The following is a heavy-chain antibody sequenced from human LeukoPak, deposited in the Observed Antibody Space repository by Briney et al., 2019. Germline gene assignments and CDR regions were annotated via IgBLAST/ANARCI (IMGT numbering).Heavy chain of an antibody. CDR1: GGSISSYY. D-gene: IGHD4-23*01. V-gene: IGHV4-59*08. Sequence: SETLSLTCTVSGGSISSYYWSWIRQPPGKGLEWIGYIYCSGSTNYNPFLKSRVTISVDTSKNQFSLKLSSVTAADTAVYYCARVTVGVHIDYWGQGTLVTVSS. CDR2: IYCSGST. CDR3: ARVTVGVHIDY. J-gene: IGHJ4*02.